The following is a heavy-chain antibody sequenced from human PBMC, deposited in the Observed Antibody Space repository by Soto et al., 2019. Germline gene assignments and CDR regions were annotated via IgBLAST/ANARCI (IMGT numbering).Heavy chain of an antibody. CDR2: VYYSGST. CDR3: ARRLDYSSAYDY. V-gene: IGHV4-39*01. Sequence: QLQLQESGPGLVKPSETLSLTCTVSGGSVSSRSYSWGWIRQPPGKGLECIGTVYYSGSTHYNPSLKSRVTISVDTSKNQFSLKLNSVTAADTAVYFCARRLDYSSAYDYWGQGTLVTVSS. CDR1: GGSVSSRSYS. D-gene: IGHD6-19*01. J-gene: IGHJ4*02.